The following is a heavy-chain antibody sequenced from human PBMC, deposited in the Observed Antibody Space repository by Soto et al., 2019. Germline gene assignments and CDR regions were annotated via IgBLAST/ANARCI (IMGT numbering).Heavy chain of an antibody. D-gene: IGHD5-12*01. Sequence: QVQLVESGGGVVQPGRSLRLSCAASGFTFSSYGMHWVRQAPGKGLEWVAVIWYDGSNKYYADSVKGRFTISRDNSKNTLYLQMNCLRAEDTAVYYCARAGFSGYDWGGYFDYWGQGTLVTVSS. CDR2: IWYDGSNK. CDR3: ARAGFSGYDWGGYFDY. J-gene: IGHJ4*02. CDR1: GFTFSSYG. V-gene: IGHV3-33*01.